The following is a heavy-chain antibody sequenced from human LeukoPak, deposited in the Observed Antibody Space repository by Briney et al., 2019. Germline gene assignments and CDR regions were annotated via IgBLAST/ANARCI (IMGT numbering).Heavy chain of an antibody. D-gene: IGHD3-10*01. CDR3: ARDEALVRGVIITSLGGMDV. V-gene: IGHV3-30-3*01. CDR2: ISYDGSNK. J-gene: IGHJ6*02. CDR1: GFTFSSYA. Sequence: GGSLRLSCAASGFTFSSYAMHWVRQAPGKGLEWVAVISYDGSNKYYADSVKGRFTISRDNSKNTLYLQMNSLRAEDTAVYYCARDEALVRGVIITSLGGMDVWGQGTTVTVSS.